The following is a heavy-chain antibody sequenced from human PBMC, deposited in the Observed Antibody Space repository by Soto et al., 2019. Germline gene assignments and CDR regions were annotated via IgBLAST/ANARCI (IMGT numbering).Heavy chain of an antibody. J-gene: IGHJ4*02. CDR1: GFTLSDHY. Sequence: QAGGSLRLSCAGSGFTLSDHYIDWVRQAPGKGLEWVGRSRDKPQGYSTAYAASVKGRFTTSRDESKNSAYLRMNSLKTEDTAVYYCVTDPGGGVSARDVPGYWGQGTLVTVSS. D-gene: IGHD6-6*01. CDR3: VTDPGGGVSARDVPGY. V-gene: IGHV3-72*01. CDR2: SRDKPQGYST.